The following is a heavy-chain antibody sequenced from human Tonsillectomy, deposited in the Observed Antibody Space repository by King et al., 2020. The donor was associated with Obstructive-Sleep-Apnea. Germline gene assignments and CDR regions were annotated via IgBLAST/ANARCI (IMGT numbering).Heavy chain of an antibody. Sequence: VQLVESGGGLVEPGGSLRLSCAASGFTFSDYYMSWIRQAPGTGLEWVSSISSSGSAIYYADSVKGRFTISRDNAKNSLYLQVNSLRAEDTAVYYCAGDLSHRSSRIYYYGLDVWGQGTTVTVSS. CDR3: AGDLSHRSSRIYYYGLDV. D-gene: IGHD2-2*01. CDR2: ISSSGSAI. CDR1: GFTFSDYY. V-gene: IGHV3-11*01. J-gene: IGHJ6*02.